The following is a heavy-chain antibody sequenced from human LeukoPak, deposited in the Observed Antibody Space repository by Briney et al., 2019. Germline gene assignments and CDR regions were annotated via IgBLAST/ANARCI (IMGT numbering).Heavy chain of an antibody. CDR1: GFTFSSYS. Sequence: GGSLRFSCAASGFTFSSYSMNWVRQAPGKGLEWVSSISTHISYIYYADSVKGRFTISRDNARNSLYLQMNGLRAEDTAVYYCASRHCSGENCYAGPLDFWGQGTLVTVSS. D-gene: IGHD2-8*02. CDR2: ISTHISYI. CDR3: ASRHCSGENCYAGPLDF. V-gene: IGHV3-21*01. J-gene: IGHJ4*02.